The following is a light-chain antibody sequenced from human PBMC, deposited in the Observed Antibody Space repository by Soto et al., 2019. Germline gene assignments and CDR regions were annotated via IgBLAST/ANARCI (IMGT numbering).Light chain of an antibody. V-gene: IGKV1-33*01. CDR3: QQYDNLPIT. J-gene: IGKJ5*01. Sequence: DIQMTQSPSSLSASVGDRVTITCHAGQYISNYLNWYQQKPGKAPKLLIYDASNLETGVPSRFSGSGSGTDFTFTISSLQPEDIATYYCQQYDNLPITFGQGTRLEI. CDR2: DAS. CDR1: QYISNY.